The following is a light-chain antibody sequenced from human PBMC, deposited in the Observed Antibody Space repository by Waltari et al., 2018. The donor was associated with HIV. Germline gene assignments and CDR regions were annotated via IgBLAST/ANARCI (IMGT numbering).Light chain of an antibody. CDR1: QGIKTW. J-gene: IGKJ4*01. CDR2: AAS. CDR3: QPDNSFPHP. V-gene: IGKV1-12*01. Sequence: DIQMAQSPSSVSASVGDRVTITWRARQGIKTWLAWYQQRPAKASPLLVYAASKLQSGVPARLNGSGSGVEFSLTITDFPPNDSSIYDCQPDNSFPHPSGGGTRVEI.